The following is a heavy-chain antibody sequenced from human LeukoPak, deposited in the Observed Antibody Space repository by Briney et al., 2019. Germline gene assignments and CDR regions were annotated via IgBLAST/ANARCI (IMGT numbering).Heavy chain of an antibody. D-gene: IGHD3-10*01. Sequence: SETLSLTCTVSGGSISSYYWSWIRQPPGKGLEWIGYIYYSGSTNYNPSLKSRVTISVDTSKNQFSLKLSSVTAADTAVYYCARVLWLGEFHYYFDYWGQGTLVTVSS. CDR1: GGSISSYY. CDR2: IYYSGST. J-gene: IGHJ4*02. CDR3: ARVLWLGEFHYYFDY. V-gene: IGHV4-59*01.